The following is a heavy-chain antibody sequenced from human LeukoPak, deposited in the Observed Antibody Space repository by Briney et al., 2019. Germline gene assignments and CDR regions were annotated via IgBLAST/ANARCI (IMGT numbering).Heavy chain of an antibody. J-gene: IGHJ4*02. CDR1: GGSFSGYY. CDR3: ARGDPSRHCSGGSCYSVELWFDY. D-gene: IGHD2-15*01. Sequence: SETLSLTCAVYGGSFSGYYWSWIRQSPGKELEWIGEINHSGSTNYDPSLKSRVTISVDTSKNQFALKLRSVTAADTAVYYCARGDPSRHCSGGSCYSVELWFDYWGQGTLVTVSS. V-gene: IGHV4-34*01. CDR2: INHSGST.